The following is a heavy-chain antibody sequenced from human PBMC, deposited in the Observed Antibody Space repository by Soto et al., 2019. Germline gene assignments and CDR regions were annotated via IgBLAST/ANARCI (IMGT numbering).Heavy chain of an antibody. D-gene: IGHD1-1*01. CDR1: GYTFINYD. CDR3: ARIPSPGTISGFDP. V-gene: IGHV1-8*02. Sequence: ASVKVSCKASGYTFINYDISWVRQATGLGLEWMGWMNPGSGKTGYANKFQGRVTMTRDASTSTAHLELSSLTSEDTAVYYCARIPSPGTISGFDPWGQGTLVTVSS. J-gene: IGHJ5*02. CDR2: MNPGSGKT.